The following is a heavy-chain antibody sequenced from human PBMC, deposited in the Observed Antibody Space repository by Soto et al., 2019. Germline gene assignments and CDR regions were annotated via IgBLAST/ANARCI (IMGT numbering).Heavy chain of an antibody. CDR3: ATPTTVTTNY. CDR1: GGSFSGYY. V-gene: IGHV4-34*01. CDR2: INHSGST. Sequence: SETLSLTCAVYGGSFSGYYWSWIRQPPGKGLEWIGEINHSGSTNYNPSLKSRVTISVDTSKNQFSLKLSSVTAADTAVYYCATPTTVTTNYWGQGTLVTVPQ. J-gene: IGHJ4*02. D-gene: IGHD4-17*01.